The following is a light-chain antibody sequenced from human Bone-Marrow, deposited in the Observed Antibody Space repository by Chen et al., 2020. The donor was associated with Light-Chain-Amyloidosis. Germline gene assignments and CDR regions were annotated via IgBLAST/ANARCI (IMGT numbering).Light chain of an antibody. Sequence: QSGPTQAAPRFGIPGPSVTIPCPGTSSDVGGDNHVSWYQQHPDKAPKLMIYEVTNRPSWVPDRFSGSKSDNTASLTISGLQTEDEADYFCSSYTITNTLVFGSGTRVTVL. V-gene: IGLV2-14*01. CDR2: EVT. CDR3: SSYTITNTLV. CDR1: SSDVGGDNH. J-gene: IGLJ1*01.